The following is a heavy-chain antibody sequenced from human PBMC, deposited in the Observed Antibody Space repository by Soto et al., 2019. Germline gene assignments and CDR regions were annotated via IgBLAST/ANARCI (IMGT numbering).Heavy chain of an antibody. CDR1: GFTFSSYW. J-gene: IGHJ4*02. CDR2: IKSDGSGA. Sequence: EVQLVESGGDLVQPGGSLRLSCAASGFTFSSYWMHWVRQAPGKGLVWVSRIKSDGSGAIYADSVKGRFTVSRDNAKNTLYLLMTSLSTEGTAVYYCARWDGDYHDGNGYLGRQWCQGTRVTVSS. D-gene: IGHD3-22*01. CDR3: ARWDGDYHDGNGYLGRQ. V-gene: IGHV3-74*01.